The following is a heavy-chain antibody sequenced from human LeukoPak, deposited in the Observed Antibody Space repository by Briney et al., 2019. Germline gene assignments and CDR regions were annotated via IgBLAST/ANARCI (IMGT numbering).Heavy chain of an antibody. Sequence: ASVKVSCKASGYTFTSYAMHWVRQAPGQRLGWMGWINAGNGNTKYSQKFQGRVTITRDTSASTAYMELSSLRSEDTAVYYCARAKGGLNYFDYWGQGTLVTVSS. CDR2: INAGNGNT. CDR3: ARAKGGLNYFDY. J-gene: IGHJ4*02. V-gene: IGHV1-3*01. CDR1: GYTFTSYA. D-gene: IGHD2-15*01.